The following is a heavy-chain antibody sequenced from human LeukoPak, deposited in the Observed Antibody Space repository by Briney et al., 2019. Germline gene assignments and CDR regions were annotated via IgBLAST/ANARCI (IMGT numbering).Heavy chain of an antibody. V-gene: IGHV3-23*01. CDR3: AKPVGYCSSTSCYTRDYFDY. CDR1: GFTFSSYA. Sequence: PGGSLRLSCAASGFTFSSYAMSWVRQAPGKGLEWVSAISGSGGATYYADSVKGRFTISRDNSKNTLYLQMNSLRAEDTAVYYCAKPVGYCSSTSCYTRDYFDYWGQGTLVTVSS. J-gene: IGHJ4*02. D-gene: IGHD2-2*02. CDR2: ISGSGGAT.